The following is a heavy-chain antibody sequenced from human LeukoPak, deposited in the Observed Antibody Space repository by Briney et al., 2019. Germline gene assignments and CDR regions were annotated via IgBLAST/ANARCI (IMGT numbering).Heavy chain of an antibody. CDR1: GGSFSGYY. CDR3: AGFGDMVWFDP. J-gene: IGHJ5*02. D-gene: IGHD3-10*01. CDR2: INHSGST. V-gene: IGHV4-34*01. Sequence: SETLSLTCAVYGGSFSGYYWSWIRQPPGKGLEWIGEINHSGSTNYNPSLKSRVTISVDTSKNQFSLKLGSVTAADTAVYYCAGFGDMVWFDPWGQGTLVTVSS.